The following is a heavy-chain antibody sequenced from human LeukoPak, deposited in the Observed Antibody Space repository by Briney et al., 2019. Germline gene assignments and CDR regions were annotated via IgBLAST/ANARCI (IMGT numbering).Heavy chain of an antibody. J-gene: IGHJ6*02. Sequence: GGSLRLSCAASGFTVSSNYMSWVRQAPGKGLEWVASIRHDGSQTYYVDSVKGRFTISRDNAKNSLYLQMNSLRAEDTAVYSCARYYFGSGKHALDVWGRGTTVTVSS. CDR3: ARYYFGSGKHALDV. D-gene: IGHD3-10*01. CDR2: IRHDGSQT. CDR1: GFTVSSNY. V-gene: IGHV3-7*01.